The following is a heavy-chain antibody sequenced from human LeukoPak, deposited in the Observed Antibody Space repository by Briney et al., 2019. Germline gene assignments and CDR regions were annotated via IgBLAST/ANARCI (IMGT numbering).Heavy chain of an antibody. J-gene: IGHJ5*02. CDR3: ARGYQLLGGFDP. Sequence: ASVKVSCKASGGTFSSYAISWVRQAPGQGLEWMGGIIPIFGTANYAQKFQGRVTITADESTSTAYMELSSLRSEDTAVYYCARGYQLLGGFDPWGQGTLVTVSS. V-gene: IGHV1-69*13. CDR2: IIPIFGTA. D-gene: IGHD2-2*01. CDR1: GGTFSSYA.